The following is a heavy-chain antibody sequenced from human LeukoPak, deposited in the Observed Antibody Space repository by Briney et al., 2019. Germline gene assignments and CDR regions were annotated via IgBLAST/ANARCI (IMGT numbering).Heavy chain of an antibody. V-gene: IGHV3-33*06. CDR2: IWYDGSNK. CDR1: GFTFSSYG. J-gene: IGHJ4*02. CDR3: AKANRITMIVPLDY. Sequence: PAGSLRLPGAASGFTFSSYGMHWVRQAPGKGLEGVALIWYDGSNKYYVDSVKGRFTISRDNSKNTLYLQMNSLRAEDTAVYFCAKANRITMIVPLDYWGQGTLVTVSS. D-gene: IGHD3-22*01.